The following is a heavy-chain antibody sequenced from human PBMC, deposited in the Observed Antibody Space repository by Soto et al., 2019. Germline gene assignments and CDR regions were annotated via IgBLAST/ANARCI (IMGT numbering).Heavy chain of an antibody. CDR1: GFSFNEAW. V-gene: IGHV3-15*07. J-gene: IGHJ6*02. CDR3: TTGSVEGI. Sequence: EVQLVESAGGLVKPGGSLRLSGVASGFSFNEAWMNWVRQAPGQGLEWVGRIKTSAGGGATNYAAPVQGRFTISRDDSKNTLYLHMNSLRTEDTAIYYCTTGSVEGIWGQGTTVIVSS. D-gene: IGHD2-15*01. CDR2: IKTSAGGGAT.